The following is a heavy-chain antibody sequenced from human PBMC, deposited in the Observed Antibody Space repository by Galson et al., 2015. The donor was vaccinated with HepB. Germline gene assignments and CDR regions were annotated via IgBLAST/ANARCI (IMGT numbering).Heavy chain of an antibody. Sequence: SLRLSCAASGFTFDDYAMHWVRQAPGKGLEWVSGISWNSGSIGYADSVKGRFTISRDNAKNSLYLQMNSLRAEDTALYYCAKAGVWATVTTHFDYWGQGTLVTVSS. CDR3: AKAGVWATVTTHFDY. J-gene: IGHJ4*02. CDR2: ISWNSGSI. V-gene: IGHV3-9*01. D-gene: IGHD4-11*01. CDR1: GFTFDDYA.